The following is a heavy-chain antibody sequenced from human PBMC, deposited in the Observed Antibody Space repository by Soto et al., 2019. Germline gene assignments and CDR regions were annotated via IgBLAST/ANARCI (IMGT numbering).Heavy chain of an antibody. CDR3: AFFLSYSVTAIRFYF. J-gene: IGHJ4*02. V-gene: IGHV4-61*01. D-gene: IGHD2-21*02. CDR2: IYYSGTT. Sequence: SETLSLTCTVSGGSVYSGSYYWSWIRQPPGKGLEWIGYIYYSGTTNYNPSLKSRVTISVDTSKNQFSLKLSSVTAADTAVYYCAFFLSYSVTAIRFYFWGQGTLVTVSA. CDR1: GGSVYSGSYY.